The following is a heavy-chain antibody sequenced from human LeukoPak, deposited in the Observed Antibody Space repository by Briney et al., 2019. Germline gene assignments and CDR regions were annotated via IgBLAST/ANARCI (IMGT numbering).Heavy chain of an antibody. D-gene: IGHD6-19*01. Sequence: SGTLSLTCAVSGGSISSSNWWNWVRQPPGKGLEWIGEIYHSGSTNYNPSLKSRVTISVDTSKNQFSLKLSSVTAADTAVYYCAGGSGSGWMVDSWGQGILVTVSS. J-gene: IGHJ4*02. CDR1: GGSISSSNW. CDR2: IYHSGST. V-gene: IGHV4-4*02. CDR3: AGGSGSGWMVDS.